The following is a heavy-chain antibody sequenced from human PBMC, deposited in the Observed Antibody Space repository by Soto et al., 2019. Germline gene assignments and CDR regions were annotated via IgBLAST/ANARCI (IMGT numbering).Heavy chain of an antibody. CDR1: GFSFSTYS. D-gene: IGHD1-1*01. V-gene: IGHV3-21*03. J-gene: IGHJ4*02. CDR2: IIGSSTYI. Sequence: EVQLVESGGGLVKPGGSLRLSCAASGFSFSTYSMNWVRQAPGKGLEWVSSIIGSSTYIFYADSVKGRFTISRDNAKNSLYLQMNSLRAEDTAVYYCARDVPNWNFYSWGQGTLVTVSS. CDR3: ARDVPNWNFYS.